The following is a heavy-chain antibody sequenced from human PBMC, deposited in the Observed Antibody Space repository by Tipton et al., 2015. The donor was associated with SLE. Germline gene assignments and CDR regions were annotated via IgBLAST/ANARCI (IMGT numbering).Heavy chain of an antibody. V-gene: IGHV3-30*14. CDR2: TSYDGSNK. Sequence: SLRLSCAASGFTFSSYVMHWVRQAPGKGLEWVAVTSYDGSNKYHADSVKGRFTISRDNSKNTLYLQMNSLRPDDTGVYYCARVEDSSGWNVGWFDPWGQGTQVTV. CDR3: ARVEDSSGWNVGWFDP. CDR1: GFTFSSYV. D-gene: IGHD6-19*01. J-gene: IGHJ5*02.